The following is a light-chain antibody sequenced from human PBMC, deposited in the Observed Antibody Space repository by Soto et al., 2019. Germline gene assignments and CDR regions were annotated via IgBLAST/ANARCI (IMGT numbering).Light chain of an antibody. V-gene: IGKV2-30*01. J-gene: IGKJ1*01. CDR2: RAS. CDR1: QSLVYSDGNAY. CDR3: MQGTPWPPT. Sequence: DVVMTQSPLSLPVTLGQPASISCRSSQSLVYSDGNAYLNWFHQRPGQSPRRLIYRASNRDSGVPDRFSGSGSGTDFTLQINRVEAEDVGVYYCMQGTPWPPTFGRGTRVEIK.